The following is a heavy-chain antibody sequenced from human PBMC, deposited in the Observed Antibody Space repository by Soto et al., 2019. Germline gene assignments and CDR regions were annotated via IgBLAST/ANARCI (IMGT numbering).Heavy chain of an antibody. V-gene: IGHV4-31*03. CDR3: ARGADNSYNWFDP. Sequence: SETLSLTCTVSGGSISSGGFYWNWLRRQPGKGLEWIGYISDSGSTYYNLSLRSRLTLLVGTSRNQFSLRLNSVTAADTALYYGARGADNSYNWFDPWGQGILVTVSS. D-gene: IGHD1-20*01. J-gene: IGHJ5*02. CDR1: GGSISSGGFY. CDR2: ISDSGST.